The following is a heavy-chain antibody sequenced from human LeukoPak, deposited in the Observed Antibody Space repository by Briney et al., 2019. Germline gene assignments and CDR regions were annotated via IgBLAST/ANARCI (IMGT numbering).Heavy chain of an antibody. J-gene: IGHJ4*02. V-gene: IGHV3-23*01. CDR1: GFTFSSYA. D-gene: IGHD1-26*01. Sequence: GGSLRLXCAASGFTFSSYAMSWVGQPPGKGLEWVSAISGSGGSTYYADSVTGRFTISRDNSKNTLYLQMNSLRAEDTAVYYCAKGGKWELLVYYWGQGTLVTVSS. CDR3: AKGGKWELLVYY. CDR2: ISGSGGST.